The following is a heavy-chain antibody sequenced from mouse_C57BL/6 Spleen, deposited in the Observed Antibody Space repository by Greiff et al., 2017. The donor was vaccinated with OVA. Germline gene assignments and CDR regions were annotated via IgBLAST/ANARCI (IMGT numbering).Heavy chain of an antibody. D-gene: IGHD1-1*01. J-gene: IGHJ3*01. CDR3: TREENYYGSSSWFAY. CDR2: ISSGGDYI. Sequence: EVKLMESGEGLVKPGGSLKLSCAASGFTFSSYAMSWVRPTPEKRLEWVAYISSGGDYIYYADTVKGRFTISRDNARNTLYLQMSSLKSEDTAMYYCTREENYYGSSSWFAYWGQGTLVTVSA. V-gene: IGHV5-9-1*02. CDR1: GFTFSSYA.